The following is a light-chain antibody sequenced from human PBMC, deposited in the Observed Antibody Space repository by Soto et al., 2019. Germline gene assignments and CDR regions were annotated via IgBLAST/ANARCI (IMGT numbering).Light chain of an antibody. CDR2: DAT. CDR1: QTIDSW. J-gene: IGKJ1*01. CDR3: QQHKSYSWT. V-gene: IGKV1-5*01. Sequence: DIQMTQSPSILSASVGDSVTITFRASQTIDSWVAWYQQKPGKAPKLLVYDATSLESGVPSRFSGSGSGTEFTLTISSLQPDDFATYYCQQHKSYSWTFGQGTKVDIK.